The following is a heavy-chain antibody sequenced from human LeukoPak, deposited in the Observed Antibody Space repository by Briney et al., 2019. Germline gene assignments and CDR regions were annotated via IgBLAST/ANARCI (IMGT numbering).Heavy chain of an antibody. J-gene: IGHJ3*02. CDR1: GGSFGGYY. CDR2: INHSGST. CDR3: ARGRPRGYSYGFGAFDI. V-gene: IGHV4-34*01. D-gene: IGHD5-18*01. Sequence: SETLSLTCAVYGGSFGGYYWSWIRHPPGKGLEWIGEINHSGSTNYNPSLKSRVTISVDTCKNQFSLKLSSVTAADTAVYYCARGRPRGYSYGFGAFDIWGQGTMVTVSS.